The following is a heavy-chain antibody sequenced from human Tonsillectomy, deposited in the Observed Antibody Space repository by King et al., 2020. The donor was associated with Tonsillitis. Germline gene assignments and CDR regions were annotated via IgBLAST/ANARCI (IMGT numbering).Heavy chain of an antibody. Sequence: VQLVESGAEVKKPGESLKISCKGSGYSFTSFSIGYWIAWVRQMPGTGLEWMGIIYPGDYDTRYSPSFQGQVTISVDKSISTAYLQWSSLKASDTAMYYCARAPSGVSNPYYFDFWGQGTLVTVSS. J-gene: IGHJ4*02. CDR2: IYPGDYDT. V-gene: IGHV5-51*01. CDR1: GYSFTSFSIGYW. D-gene: IGHD3-3*01. CDR3: ARAPSGVSNPYYFDF.